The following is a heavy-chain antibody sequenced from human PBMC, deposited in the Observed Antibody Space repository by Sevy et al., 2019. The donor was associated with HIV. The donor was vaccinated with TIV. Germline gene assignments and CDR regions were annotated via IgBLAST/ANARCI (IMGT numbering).Heavy chain of an antibody. Sequence: ASVKVSCKASGYTFTSYDINWVRQATGQGLEWMGWMNPNSGNTGYAQKFQGRVTMTRNTSISTAYMELSSLRSEDTAVYYCARVGGRRGWYQYYFDYWGQGTLVTVSS. CDR1: GYTFTSYD. V-gene: IGHV1-8*01. CDR3: ARVGGRRGWYQYYFDY. CDR2: MNPNSGNT. J-gene: IGHJ4*02. D-gene: IGHD6-19*01.